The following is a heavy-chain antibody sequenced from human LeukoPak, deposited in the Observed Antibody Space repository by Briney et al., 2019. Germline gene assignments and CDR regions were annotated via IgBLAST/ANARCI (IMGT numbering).Heavy chain of an antibody. V-gene: IGHV1-69*05. J-gene: IGHJ4*02. CDR2: IIPIFGTA. CDR1: GGTFSSYA. CDR3: ASSPPLKYYFDY. Sequence: GASVKVPCKASGGTFSSYAISWVRQAPGQGLEWMGGIIPIFGTANYAQKFQGRVTITTDESTSTAYMELSSLRSEDTAVYYCASSPPLKYYFDYWGQGTLVTVSS.